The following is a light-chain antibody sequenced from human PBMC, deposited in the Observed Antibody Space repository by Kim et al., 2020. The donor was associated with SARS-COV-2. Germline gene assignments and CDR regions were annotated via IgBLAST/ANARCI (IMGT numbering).Light chain of an antibody. CDR3: QHYGSSRLT. Sequence: EIVLTQSPGTLSLSPGERATLSCRASQSVSSSYLAWYQQKPGQAPRLLIYAASSRATGIPDRFSGSGSGTDFTLTISRLEPEDFAVYYCQHYGSSRLTFGGGTKLEI. CDR1: QSVSSSY. J-gene: IGKJ4*01. V-gene: IGKV3-20*01. CDR2: AAS.